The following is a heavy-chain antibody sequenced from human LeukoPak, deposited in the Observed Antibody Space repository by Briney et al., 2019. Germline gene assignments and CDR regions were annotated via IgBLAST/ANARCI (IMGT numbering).Heavy chain of an antibody. CDR2: IYYTGST. CDR1: GGSIRSYY. Sequence: SETLSLTCTVSGGSIRSYYWSWIRQPPGKGLEWIGYIYYTGSTKYNSSLKSRVTISVDTSKNQFSLKLSSVTAADTAVYYCARVAPSQWLLLPNYFDYWARKPWSPSPQ. D-gene: IGHD3-22*01. V-gene: IGHV4-59*01. CDR3: ARVAPSQWLLLPNYFDY. J-gene: IGHJ4*02.